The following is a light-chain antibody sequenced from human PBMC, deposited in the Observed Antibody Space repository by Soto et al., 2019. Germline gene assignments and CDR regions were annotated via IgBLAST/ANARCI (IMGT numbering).Light chain of an antibody. CDR2: EVS. V-gene: IGLV2-8*01. Sequence: QSAVTQPPSASGSPGQSVTISCTGTSSDVGSYNYVSWYQQHPGKAPQVMIYEVSKRPSGVPDRFSGSKSGNTASLNVSGLQAEDEDDYYCGSYAASNIRVFGTVTKVTDL. J-gene: IGLJ1*01. CDR3: GSYAASNIRV. CDR1: SSDVGSYNY.